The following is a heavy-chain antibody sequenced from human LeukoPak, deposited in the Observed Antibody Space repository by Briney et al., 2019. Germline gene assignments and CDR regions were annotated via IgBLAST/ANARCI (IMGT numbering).Heavy chain of an antibody. CDR2: INEGGGLK. Sequence: GRSLRLSCAASGFTFSAYWMTWVRQAPGKGLEWVAIINEGGGLKYYVDSVKGRFTISRDNTNNSRYLQMISLRVDDTAVYYCARVGKSGWDFDHWGQGTLVTVSS. CDR1: GFTFSAYW. CDR3: ARVGKSGWDFDH. D-gene: IGHD6-19*01. J-gene: IGHJ4*02. V-gene: IGHV3-7*01.